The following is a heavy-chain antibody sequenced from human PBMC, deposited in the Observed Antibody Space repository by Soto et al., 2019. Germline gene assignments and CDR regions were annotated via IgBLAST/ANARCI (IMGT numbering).Heavy chain of an antibody. J-gene: IGHJ4*02. CDR1: GGSISSGGYY. CDR3: ARRIQLWPWDLFDY. Sequence: SETLSLTCTVSGGSISSGGYYWSWIRQHPGKGLEWIGYIYYSGSTYYNPSLKSRVTISVDTSKNQFSLKLSSVTAADTAVYYCARRIQLWPWDLFDYWGQGTLVTVSS. D-gene: IGHD5-18*01. V-gene: IGHV4-31*03. CDR2: IYYSGST.